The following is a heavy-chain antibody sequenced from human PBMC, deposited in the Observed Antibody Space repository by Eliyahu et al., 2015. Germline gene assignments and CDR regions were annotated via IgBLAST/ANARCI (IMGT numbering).Heavy chain of an antibody. D-gene: IGHD4-17*01. CDR1: GFTFGXSG. CDR2: IRSKAYGGTI. CDR3: SRVGVSYGDNVWWWFDP. J-gene: IGHJ5*02. Sequence: EVQLVESXGGLVQPGRSLRLPCTXSGFTFGXSGXGWFRQAPGKGLEWVGFIRSKAYGGTIEYAASVKGRFIISRDDSKSIVYLQMNSLKTEDTAVYYCSRVGVSYGDNVWWWFDPWGQGTLVTVSS. V-gene: IGHV3-49*03.